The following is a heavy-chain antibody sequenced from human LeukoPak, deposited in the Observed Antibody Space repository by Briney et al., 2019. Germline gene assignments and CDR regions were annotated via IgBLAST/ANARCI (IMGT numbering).Heavy chain of an antibody. CDR2: IYYSGST. CDR1: GFTFSSYA. Sequence: LRLSCAASGFTFSSYAMSWVRQAPGKGLEWIGYIYYSGSTYYNPSLKSRVTISVDTSKNQFSLKLSPVTAADTAVYYCARDGPDCSGGSCYSSGYFDYWGQGTLVTVSS. J-gene: IGHJ4*02. D-gene: IGHD2-15*01. CDR3: ARDGPDCSGGSCYSSGYFDY. V-gene: IGHV4-31*02.